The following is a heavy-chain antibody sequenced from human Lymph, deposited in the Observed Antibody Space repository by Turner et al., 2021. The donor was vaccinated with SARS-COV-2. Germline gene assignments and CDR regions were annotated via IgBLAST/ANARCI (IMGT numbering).Heavy chain of an antibody. V-gene: IGHV1-24*01. CDR1: EKTLTELS. Sequence: QVHRLQSGARGKKPGASVRVTGKVSEKTLTELSMHWVRQAPGKGLEWMGGFDPEDGATIYAQKFQGRVTITVDTSTDTAYMELSSLRSEDTAVYYCATDRKKWLVQTGDGMDVWGQGTTVTVSS. J-gene: IGHJ6*02. CDR2: FDPEDGAT. CDR3: ATDRKKWLVQTGDGMDV. D-gene: IGHD6-19*01.